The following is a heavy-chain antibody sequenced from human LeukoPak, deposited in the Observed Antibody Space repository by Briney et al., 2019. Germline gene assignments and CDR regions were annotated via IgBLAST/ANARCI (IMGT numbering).Heavy chain of an antibody. CDR2: ISHDGSKK. J-gene: IGHJ1*01. D-gene: IGHD1-26*01. V-gene: IGHV3-30*18. CDR1: GNYW. Sequence: GGSLRLSCAASGNYWMHWVRQAPGKGLEWVAVISHDGSKKYYADSVKGRFTISRDNSKNTLYLQMNSLRDEGTAVYYCAKDPYSGSFEYFQHWGQGTLVTVSS. CDR3: AKDPYSGSFEYFQH.